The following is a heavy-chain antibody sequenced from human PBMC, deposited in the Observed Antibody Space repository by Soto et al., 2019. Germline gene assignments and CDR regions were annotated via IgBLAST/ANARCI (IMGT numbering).Heavy chain of an antibody. Sequence: SLRLSCVASGFTFDTYAMSWVRQAPGKGLEWVATIGGTSGRAYYADSMKGRFTISRDNSKSTLYLQLNSLRAEDSALYYCAKNRRPEEDCSGGSCYSVFFQHWGQGTLVTVSS. CDR1: GFTFDTYA. CDR2: IGGTSGRA. J-gene: IGHJ1*01. D-gene: IGHD2-15*01. CDR3: AKNRRPEEDCSGGSCYSVFFQH. V-gene: IGHV3-23*01.